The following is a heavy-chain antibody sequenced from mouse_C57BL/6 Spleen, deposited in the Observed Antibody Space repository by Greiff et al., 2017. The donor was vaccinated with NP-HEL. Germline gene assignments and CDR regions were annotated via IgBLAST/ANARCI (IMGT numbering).Heavy chain of an antibody. D-gene: IGHD2-4*01. CDR1: GYTFTSYD. CDR3: ARHPIYYDYLYWYFDV. J-gene: IGHJ1*03. CDR2: IYPRDGST. Sequence: VQLQQSGPELVKPGASVKLSCKASGYTFTSYDINWVKQRPGQGLEWIGWIYPRDGSTKYNEKFKGKATLTVDTSSSTAYMELHSLTSEDSAVYFCARHPIYYDYLYWYFDVWGTGTTVTVSS. V-gene: IGHV1-85*01.